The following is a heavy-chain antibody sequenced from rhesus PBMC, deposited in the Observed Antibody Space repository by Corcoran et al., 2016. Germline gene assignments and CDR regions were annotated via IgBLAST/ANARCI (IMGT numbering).Heavy chain of an antibody. CDR2: IGGSSVSP. V-gene: IGHV4-165*01. CDR1: GGSISGYY. D-gene: IGHD3-9*01. Sequence: QVQLQESGPGVVKPSETLSLTCAVSGGSISGYYPWSWIRQPPGRGLEWIGYIGGSSVSPNYNPSLKNRVTISQGPSKNQFSLKLSSVTAADTAVYYCARMRDAFDFWGQGLRVTVSS. J-gene: IGHJ3*01. CDR3: ARMRDAFDF.